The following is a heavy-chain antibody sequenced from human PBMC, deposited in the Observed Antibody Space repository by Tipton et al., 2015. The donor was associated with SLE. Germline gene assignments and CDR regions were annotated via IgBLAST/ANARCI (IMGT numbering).Heavy chain of an antibody. V-gene: IGHV4-61*02. Sequence: TLSLTCTVSGGSISSGSYYWSWIRQPAGKGLEWIGRVYTSGSTNYNPSLKSRVTMSVDTSKNQFSLKLTSVTVADTAVYYCARDHWSGQRWFDPWGQGTLVTVSS. CDR2: VYTSGST. CDR3: ARDHWSGQRWFDP. D-gene: IGHD3-3*01. CDR1: GGSISSGSYY. J-gene: IGHJ5*02.